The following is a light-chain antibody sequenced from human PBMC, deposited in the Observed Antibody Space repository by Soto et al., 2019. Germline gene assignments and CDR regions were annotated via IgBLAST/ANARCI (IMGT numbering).Light chain of an antibody. Sequence: DIPMTQSPSSLSASIGDRVTMTCRASQNINSYLSWYQQKPGKAPKLLIYTASYLQSGVPSRFSGSGSGTDFTLTISSLQPEDFATYYCLQSYITPWTFGQGTKVDIK. CDR2: TAS. CDR3: LQSYITPWT. CDR1: QNINSY. V-gene: IGKV1-39*01. J-gene: IGKJ1*01.